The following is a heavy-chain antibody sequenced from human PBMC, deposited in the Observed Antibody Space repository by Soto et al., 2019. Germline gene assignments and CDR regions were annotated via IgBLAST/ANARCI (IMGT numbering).Heavy chain of an antibody. D-gene: IGHD1-26*01. CDR3: ANHIIVGARALTRYGMDV. J-gene: IGHJ6*02. CDR2: VSGSGGST. Sequence: TGGSLRLSCAASGFTFSSYAMSWVRQAPGKGLEWVSAVSGSGGSTYYADSVKGRFTISRDNSKNTLYLQMNSLRAEDTAVYYCANHIIVGARALTRYGMDVWGQGTTVTVSS. CDR1: GFTFSSYA. V-gene: IGHV3-23*01.